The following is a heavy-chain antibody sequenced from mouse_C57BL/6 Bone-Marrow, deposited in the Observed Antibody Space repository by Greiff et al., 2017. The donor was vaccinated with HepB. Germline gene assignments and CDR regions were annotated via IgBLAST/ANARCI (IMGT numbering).Heavy chain of an antibody. CDR1: GFTFSDAW. CDR3: TRLWLRRPHYYAMDY. D-gene: IGHD2-2*01. Sequence: EVMLVESGGGLVQPGGSMKLSCAASGFTFSDAWMDWVRQSPEKGLEWVAEIRNKANNHATYYAESVKGRFTISRDDSKSSVYLQMNSLRAEDTGIYYCTRLWLRRPHYYAMDYWGQGTSVTVSS. V-gene: IGHV6-6*01. CDR2: IRNKANNHAT. J-gene: IGHJ4*01.